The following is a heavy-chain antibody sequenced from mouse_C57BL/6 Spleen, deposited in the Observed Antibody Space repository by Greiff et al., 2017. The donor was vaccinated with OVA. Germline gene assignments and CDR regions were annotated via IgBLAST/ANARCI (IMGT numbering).Heavy chain of an antibody. D-gene: IGHD1-1*01. J-gene: IGHJ2*01. CDR2: IDPSDSYT. CDR1: GYTFTSYW. Sequence: QVHVKQPGAELVRPGTSVKLSCKASGYTFTSYWMHWVKQRPGQGLEWIGVIDPSDSYTNYNQKFKGKATLTVDTSSSTAYMQLSSLTSEDSAVYYCARSIYYYGSSYFDYWGQGTTLTVSS. V-gene: IGHV1-59*01. CDR3: ARSIYYYGSSYFDY.